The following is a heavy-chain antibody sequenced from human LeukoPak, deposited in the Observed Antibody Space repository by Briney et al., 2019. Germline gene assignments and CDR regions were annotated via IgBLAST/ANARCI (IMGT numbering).Heavy chain of an antibody. D-gene: IGHD6-6*01. V-gene: IGHV3-33*06. CDR3: AKSAHPGSSSSPFDY. J-gene: IGHJ4*02. Sequence: GGSLRLSCAASGFTFSSYGMHWVRQAPGKGLEWVAVIWYDGSNKYYADSVKGRFTISRDNSKNTLYLQMNSLRAEDTAVYYCAKSAHPGSSSSPFDYWGQGTLVTVSS. CDR2: IWYDGSNK. CDR1: GFTFSSYG.